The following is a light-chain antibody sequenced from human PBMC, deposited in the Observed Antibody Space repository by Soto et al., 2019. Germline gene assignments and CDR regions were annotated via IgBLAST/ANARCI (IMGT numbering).Light chain of an antibody. CDR2: DVS. J-gene: IGLJ2*01. V-gene: IGLV2-14*01. CDR3: ISYTSSSTVV. CDR1: SSDVGGYNH. Sequence: QSVLPQPASVSGSPGQSITISCTGTSSDVGGYNHVSWYQQHPGNAPKLMIYDVSHRPSGVSNRFSGSKSGNTASLTISGLQAEDEADYYCISYTSSSTVVFGGGTKLTVL.